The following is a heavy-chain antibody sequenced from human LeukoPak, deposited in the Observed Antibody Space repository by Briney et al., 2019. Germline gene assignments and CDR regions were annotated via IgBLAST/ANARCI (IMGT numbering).Heavy chain of an antibody. D-gene: IGHD1-14*01. Sequence: GGSLRLSCAASGFTFSDYYMSRIRQAPGKGLEWVSYISSSGSTIYYADSVKGRFTISRDNAKNSLYLQMNSLRAEDTAVYYCAREDNAQGLSSFDYWGQGTLVTVSS. CDR2: ISSSGSTI. V-gene: IGHV3-11*04. J-gene: IGHJ4*02. CDR1: GFTFSDYY. CDR3: AREDNAQGLSSFDY.